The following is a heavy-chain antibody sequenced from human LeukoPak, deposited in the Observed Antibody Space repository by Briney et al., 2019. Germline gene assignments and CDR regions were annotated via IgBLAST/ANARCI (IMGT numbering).Heavy chain of an antibody. CDR2: ISGSGGST. J-gene: IGHJ3*02. CDR1: GFTVSSNY. Sequence: PGGSLRLSCAASGFTVSSNYMSWVRQAPGKGLKWVSAISGSGGSTYYADSVKGRFTISRDNSKNTLYLQMNSLRAEDTAVYYCAKDGTYDFWSGYSIWGQGTMVTVSS. V-gene: IGHV3-23*01. CDR3: AKDGTYDFWSGYSI. D-gene: IGHD3-3*01.